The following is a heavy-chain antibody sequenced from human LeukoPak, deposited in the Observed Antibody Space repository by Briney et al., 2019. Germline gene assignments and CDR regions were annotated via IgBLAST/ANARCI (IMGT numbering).Heavy chain of an antibody. CDR3: ARVDCSSGRYYTSDFDY. CDR1: GYTFTSYY. CDR2: INPSGGST. J-gene: IGHJ4*02. D-gene: IGHD2-2*02. Sequence: ASVKVSCKASGYTFTSYYMHWVRQAPGQGLEWMGIINPSGGSTSYAPKFQGRVTVTRDTSTSTVYMELRSLRSEDTAVYYCARVDCSSGRYYTSDFDYWGQGTLVTVSS. V-gene: IGHV1-46*03.